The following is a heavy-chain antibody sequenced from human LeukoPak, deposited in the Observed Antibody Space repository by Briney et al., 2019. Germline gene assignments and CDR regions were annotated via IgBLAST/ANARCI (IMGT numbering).Heavy chain of an antibody. Sequence: GGSLRLSCAASGFTFSSYGMHWVRQAPGKGLEWVAFIRYDGSNKYYADSVKGRFTISRDNSKNTLYLQMNSLRAEDTAVYYCAREGWELSLIDAFDIWGQGTMVTVSS. J-gene: IGHJ3*02. CDR3: AREGWELSLIDAFDI. CDR1: GFTFSSYG. CDR2: IRYDGSNK. D-gene: IGHD1-26*01. V-gene: IGHV3-30*02.